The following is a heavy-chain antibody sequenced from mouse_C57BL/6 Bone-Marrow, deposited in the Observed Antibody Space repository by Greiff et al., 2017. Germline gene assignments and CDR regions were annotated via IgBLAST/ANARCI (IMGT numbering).Heavy chain of an antibody. J-gene: IGHJ2*01. CDR1: GYTFTSYW. V-gene: IGHV1-64*01. CDR2: IHPNSGST. Sequence: VQLQQPGAELVKPGASVKLSCKASGYTFTSYWMHWVKQRPGQGLEWIGMIHPNSGSTNYNEKFKSKATLTVDKSSSAAYMQLSSLTSEDSAVYYCARFPSNFFDYWGQGTTLTVSS. CDR3: ARFPSNFFDY.